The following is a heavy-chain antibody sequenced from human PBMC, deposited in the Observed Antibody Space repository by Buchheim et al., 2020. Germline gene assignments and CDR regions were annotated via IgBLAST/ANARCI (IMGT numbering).Heavy chain of an antibody. CDR1: GFTFSYYW. D-gene: IGHD4-17*01. J-gene: IGHJ3*02. CDR2: IKEDGSEI. CDR3: ARIVRFAFDI. Sequence: EVQLLESGGGLVQPGGSLRLSCVASGFTFSYYWMSWVRQAPGKGLEWVANIKEDGSEIYYVDSVKGRFTISRDNAKNSLYLEMNSLRAEDTAVYYCARIVRFAFDIWGQGT. V-gene: IGHV3-7*01.